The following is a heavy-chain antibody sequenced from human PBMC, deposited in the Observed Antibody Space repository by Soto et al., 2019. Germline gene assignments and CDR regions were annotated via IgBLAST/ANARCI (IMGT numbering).Heavy chain of an antibody. CDR3: AKAPFHDFWSETPYYYYGMDV. J-gene: IGHJ6*02. D-gene: IGHD3-3*01. CDR2: ISGSGGST. Sequence: EVQLLESGGGLVQPGGSLRLSCAASGFTFSSYAMSWVRQAPGKGLEWVSAISGSGGSTYYADSVKGRFTISRDNSKNTLYLQMNSLRAEDTAVYYCAKAPFHDFWSETPYYYYGMDVWGQGTTVTVSS. CDR1: GFTFSSYA. V-gene: IGHV3-23*01.